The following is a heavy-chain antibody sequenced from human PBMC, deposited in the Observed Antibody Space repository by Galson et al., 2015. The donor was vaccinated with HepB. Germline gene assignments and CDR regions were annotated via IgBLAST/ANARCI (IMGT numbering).Heavy chain of an antibody. D-gene: IGHD3-22*01. CDR2: IYPGDSDT. CDR1: GYSFTSYW. J-gene: IGHJ3*02. Sequence: QSGAEVKKPGESLKISCKGSGYSFTSYWIGWVRQMPGKGLEWMGIIYPGDSDTRYSPSFQGQVTISADKSISTAYLQWSSLKASDTAMYYCARRVGSSGYNSRHAFDIWGQGTMVTVSS. V-gene: IGHV5-51*01. CDR3: ARRVGSSGYNSRHAFDI.